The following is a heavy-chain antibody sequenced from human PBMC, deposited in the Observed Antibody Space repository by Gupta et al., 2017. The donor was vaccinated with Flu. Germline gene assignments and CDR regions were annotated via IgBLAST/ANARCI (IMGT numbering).Heavy chain of an antibody. V-gene: IGHV3-11*01. Sequence: QVQLVESGGGLVKPGGSLRLSCVAPGFTFRNYYMGWIRQAPGKGLEWVSYIPHSGYTTYYADSVRGRFTVSRDNARNSLYLRTDSLRAEDTAVYYCARARSDAYDIWGQGTMVIVSS. CDR3: ARARSDAYDI. CDR1: GFTFRNYY. CDR2: IPHSGYTT. D-gene: IGHD3-10*01. J-gene: IGHJ3*02.